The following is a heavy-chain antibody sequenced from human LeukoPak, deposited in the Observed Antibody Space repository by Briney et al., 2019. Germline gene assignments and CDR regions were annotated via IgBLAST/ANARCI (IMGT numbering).Heavy chain of an antibody. V-gene: IGHV3-23*01. CDR2: ISGSGGST. J-gene: IGHJ4*02. Sequence: GGSLRLSCAASGFTFDDYAMSWVCQAPGKGLEWVSAISGSGGSTYYADSVKGRFTISRDNSKNTLYLQMNSLRAEDTAVYYCAYSGSSPFDYWGQGTLVTVSS. D-gene: IGHD1-26*01. CDR1: GFTFDDYA. CDR3: AYSGSSPFDY.